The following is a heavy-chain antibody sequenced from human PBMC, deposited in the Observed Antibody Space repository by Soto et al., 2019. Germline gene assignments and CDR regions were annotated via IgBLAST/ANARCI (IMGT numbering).Heavy chain of an antibody. CDR3: ARGKGIQLWLSGWYDGWFDP. Sequence: ETLSLTCAVYGGSFSGYYWSWIRQPPGKGLEWIGEINHSGSTNYNPSLKSRVTISVDTSKNQFSLKLSSVTAADTAVYYCARGKGIQLWLSGWYDGWFDPWGQGTLVTVSS. D-gene: IGHD5-18*01. J-gene: IGHJ5*02. CDR2: INHSGST. CDR1: GGSFSGYY. V-gene: IGHV4-34*01.